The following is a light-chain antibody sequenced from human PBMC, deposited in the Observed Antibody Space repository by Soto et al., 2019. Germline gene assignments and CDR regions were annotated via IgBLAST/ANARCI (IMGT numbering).Light chain of an antibody. J-gene: IGKJ2*02. Sequence: EIVLTQSPATLSLSPGERATLSCRASQTFSSYLAWYQQKPGQAPRLLIYDASNRATGVPARFSGSVAGTDFTLTISSLEREDFAFYYGQQLSIWAPECTFGQGTKLEIK. CDR2: DAS. V-gene: IGKV3-11*01. CDR1: QTFSSY. CDR3: QQLSIWAPECT.